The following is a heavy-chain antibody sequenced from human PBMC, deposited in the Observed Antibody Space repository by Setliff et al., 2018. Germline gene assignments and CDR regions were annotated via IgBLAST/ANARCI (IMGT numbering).Heavy chain of an antibody. J-gene: IGHJ6*03. Sequence: SVKVSCKTSGYNFITFGISWVRQAPGQGLEWMGGTIPLFGTTDYAQKFHGRVTIITDESTSTAYMELSSLTSDDTAVYYCAREGVDTRSSTDYRYYMDVWGKGTTVTGSS. D-gene: IGHD5-18*01. CDR2: TIPLFGTT. CDR1: GYNFITFG. V-gene: IGHV1-69*05. CDR3: AREGVDTRSSTDYRYYMDV.